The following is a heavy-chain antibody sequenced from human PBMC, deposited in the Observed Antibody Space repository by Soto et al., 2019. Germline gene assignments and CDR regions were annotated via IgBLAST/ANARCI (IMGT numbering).Heavy chain of an antibody. D-gene: IGHD1-26*01. CDR2: ISGSGRGT. V-gene: IGHV3-23*01. CDR3: AKGDGGASYLKVEY. Sequence: EVQLLESGGGLVQPGGSLRLSCAASGFTFYSYAMTWVRQAPGKRLEWLSSISGSGRGTYYADSVKGHFTVSRDNSKNTLYLQMTNLRAEDKAIYYCAKGDGGASYLKVEYWGQGTLVTVSS. J-gene: IGHJ4*02. CDR1: GFTFYSYA.